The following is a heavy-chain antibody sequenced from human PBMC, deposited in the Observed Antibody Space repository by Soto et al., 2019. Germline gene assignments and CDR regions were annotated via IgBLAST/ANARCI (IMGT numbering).Heavy chain of an antibody. CDR2: IYPGDSDT. D-gene: IGHD3-10*01. CDR1: GYSFTSYW. CDR3: ARREYCSSTPTGCYYGSGRVIPHAFDI. Sequence: GESLKISCKGSGYSFTSYWIGWVRQMPGKGLEWMGIIYPGDSDTRYSPSFQGQVTISADKSISTAYLQWSSLKASDTAMYYCARREYCSSTPTGCYYGSGRVIPHAFDIWGQGTMVTVSS. J-gene: IGHJ3*02. V-gene: IGHV5-51*01.